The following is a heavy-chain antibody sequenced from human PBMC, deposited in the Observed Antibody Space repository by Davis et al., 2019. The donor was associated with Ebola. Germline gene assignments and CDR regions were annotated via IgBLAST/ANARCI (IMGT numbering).Heavy chain of an antibody. CDR2: ISYDGSNK. V-gene: IGHV3-30-3*01. Sequence: GESLKISCAASGFTFSDYYMSWIRQAPGKGLEWVAVISYDGSNKYYADSVKGRFTISRDNSKNTLYLQMNSLRAEDTAVYYCASLGGDILTGYYYYGMDVWGQGTTVTVSS. CDR1: GFTFSDYY. J-gene: IGHJ6*02. D-gene: IGHD3-9*01. CDR3: ASLGGDILTGYYYYGMDV.